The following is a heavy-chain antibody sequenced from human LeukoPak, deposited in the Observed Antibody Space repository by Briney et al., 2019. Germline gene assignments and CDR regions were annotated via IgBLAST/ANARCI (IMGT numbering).Heavy chain of an antibody. Sequence: GGSLRLSCAASGFTFSSYGMSWVRQAPGKGLEWVSAISDSGGYTYYADSVKGRFTISRDNSKNTLYLQMNSLRAEDTAVYYCAKSSMPGYCSSTSCPFYYYMDVWGKGTTVTISS. CDR3: AKSSMPGYCSSTSCPFYYYMDV. D-gene: IGHD2-2*01. CDR2: ISDSGGYT. V-gene: IGHV3-23*01. CDR1: GFTFSSYG. J-gene: IGHJ6*03.